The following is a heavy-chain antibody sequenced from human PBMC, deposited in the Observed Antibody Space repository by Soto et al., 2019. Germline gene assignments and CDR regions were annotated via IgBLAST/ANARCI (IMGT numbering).Heavy chain of an antibody. V-gene: IGHV4-39*07. D-gene: IGHD3-3*01. CDR3: ARLAIFGVAINDY. CDR1: GGSISSSSYY. CDR2: IYYSGST. Sequence: SETLSLTCTVSGGSISSSSYYWGWIRQPPGKGLEWIGNIYYSGSTYYNPSLKSRVTISVDTSKNQFSLKLSSVTAADTAVYYCARLAIFGVAINDYWGQGTLVTVSS. J-gene: IGHJ4*02.